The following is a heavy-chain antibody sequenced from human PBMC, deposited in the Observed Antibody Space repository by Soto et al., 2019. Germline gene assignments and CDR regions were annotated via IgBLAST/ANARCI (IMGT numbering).Heavy chain of an antibody. CDR1: GYTFTSYA. V-gene: IGHV1-3*01. D-gene: IGHD3-3*01. CDR2: INAGNGNT. CDR3: ARDRIFGVVINPPYYYGMDV. J-gene: IGHJ6*02. Sequence: ASVKVSCKASGYTFTSYAMYWLRQSPGQRLEWMGWINAGNGNTKYSQKFQGRVTITRDTSASTAYMELSSLRSEDTAVYYCARDRIFGVVINPPYYYGMDVWGQGTTVTVSS.